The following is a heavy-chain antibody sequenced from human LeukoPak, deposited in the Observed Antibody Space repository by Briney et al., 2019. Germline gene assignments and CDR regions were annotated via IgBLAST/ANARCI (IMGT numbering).Heavy chain of an antibody. V-gene: IGHV1-46*01. CDR1: GYTFISYH. D-gene: IGHD2-2*01. Sequence: ASVKVSCKASGYTFISYHMHWVRQAPGQGLEWKGIINPSGGSTSYAQKFQGRVTMTRDTSTSTVYMELSSLRSEDTAVYYCARDGCSSSSCQAGGNWFDPWGQGTLVTVSS. CDR2: INPSGGST. CDR3: ARDGCSSSSCQAGGNWFDP. J-gene: IGHJ5*02.